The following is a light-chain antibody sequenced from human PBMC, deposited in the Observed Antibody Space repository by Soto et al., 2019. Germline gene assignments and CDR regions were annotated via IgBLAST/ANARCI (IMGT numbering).Light chain of an antibody. CDR1: QSLLRGNGYNY. V-gene: IGKV2-28*01. CDR2: LGS. Sequence: DLVMTQSPLSLAVTPGEPASISCRSSQSLLRGNGYNYFDWYLQKPGQPPQLLIYLGSNRASGVPDRFSGSGSGTDFTLRISRVEAEDVGVYYCMQALQTPLTFGQGTRLEIK. CDR3: MQALQTPLT. J-gene: IGKJ5*01.